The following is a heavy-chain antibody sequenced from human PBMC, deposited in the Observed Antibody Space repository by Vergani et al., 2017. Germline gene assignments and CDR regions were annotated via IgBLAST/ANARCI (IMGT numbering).Heavy chain of an antibody. D-gene: IGHD2-2*01. Sequence: EVQLVESGGGLVQPGGSLRLSCAASGFTFSSYWMSWVRQAPGKGLEWVANIKQDGSEKYYVDSVKGRFTISRDNAKNSLYLQMNSLRAEDTAVYYCARDISPGYCSSTSCQRWFDPWVQGTLVTVSS. CDR2: IKQDGSEK. J-gene: IGHJ5*02. CDR3: ARDISPGYCSSTSCQRWFDP. V-gene: IGHV3-7*01. CDR1: GFTFSSYW.